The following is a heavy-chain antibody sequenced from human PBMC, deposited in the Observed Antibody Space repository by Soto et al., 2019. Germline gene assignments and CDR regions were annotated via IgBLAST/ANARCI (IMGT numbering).Heavy chain of an antibody. D-gene: IGHD4-4*01. CDR2: ISYDGNNK. Sequence: GESLKISCAASGFTFRGYSMHWVRQAPGKGLEWVAFISYDGNNKYYRDSVKGRITISRDNFKNTLLLQMNSLRTEDTAVYYCARNGGPYSSHAGAYGMDVWGPGTTVTVSS. J-gene: IGHJ6*02. CDR1: GFTFRGYS. CDR3: ARNGGPYSSHAGAYGMDV. V-gene: IGHV3-30-3*01.